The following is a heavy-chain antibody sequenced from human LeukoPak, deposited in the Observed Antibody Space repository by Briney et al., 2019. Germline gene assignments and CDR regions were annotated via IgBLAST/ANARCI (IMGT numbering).Heavy chain of an antibody. J-gene: IGHJ4*02. Sequence: GGSLRLSCAASGFTFSSYGMHWVRQAPGKGLEWVAVISYDGSNKYYADSVRGRFTISRDNSKNTLYLQMNSLRAEDTAVYYCAKDRGLWGQGTLVTVSS. V-gene: IGHV3-30*18. D-gene: IGHD1-26*01. CDR2: ISYDGSNK. CDR3: AKDRGL. CDR1: GFTFSSYG.